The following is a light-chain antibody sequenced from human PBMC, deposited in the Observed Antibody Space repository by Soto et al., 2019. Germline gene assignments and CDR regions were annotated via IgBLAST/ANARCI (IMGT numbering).Light chain of an antibody. CDR1: SSDVGGYNY. CDR2: DVS. Sequence: QSALTQPASVSGSPGQSITISCTRTSSDVGGYNYVSWYQQHPGKAPKLMIYDVSKRPSGVPDRFSGSKSGNTASLTISGLQAEDEADYYCCSYAGSYTLYVFGTGTKVTVL. J-gene: IGLJ1*01. V-gene: IGLV2-11*01. CDR3: CSYAGSYTLYV.